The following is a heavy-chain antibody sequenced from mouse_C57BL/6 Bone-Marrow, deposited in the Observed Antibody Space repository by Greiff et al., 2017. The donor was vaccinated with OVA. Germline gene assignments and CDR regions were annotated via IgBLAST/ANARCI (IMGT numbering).Heavy chain of an antibody. Sequence: EVMLVESGGGLVQSGRSLRLSCATSGFTFSDFYMEWVRQAPGKGLEWIAASRNKANDYTTEYSASVKGRFIVSRDTSQSILYLQMNALRAEDTAIYYCARHGSSGYFDYWGQGTTLTVSS. J-gene: IGHJ2*01. D-gene: IGHD1-1*01. CDR3: ARHGSSGYFDY. CDR2: SRNKANDYTT. V-gene: IGHV7-1*01. CDR1: GFTFSDFY.